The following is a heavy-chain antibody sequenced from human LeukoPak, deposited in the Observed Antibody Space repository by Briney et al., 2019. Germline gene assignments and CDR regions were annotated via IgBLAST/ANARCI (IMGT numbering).Heavy chain of an antibody. CDR1: GFTFSSYG. Sequence: GGSLRLSCAASGFTFSSYGMHWVRQAPGKGLEWVAVIWYDGSNKYYADSVKGRFTIFRDNSKNTLYLQMNSLRAEDTAVYYCAKDGGLWVSAHWGDSWGRGTLVTVSS. J-gene: IGHJ4*02. V-gene: IGHV3-33*06. CDR2: IWYDGSNK. CDR3: AKDGGLWVSAHWGDS. D-gene: IGHD7-27*01.